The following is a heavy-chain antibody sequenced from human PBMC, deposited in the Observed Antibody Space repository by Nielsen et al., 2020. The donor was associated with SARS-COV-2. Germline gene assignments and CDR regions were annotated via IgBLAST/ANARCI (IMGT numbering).Heavy chain of an antibody. V-gene: IGHV1-18*01. CDR3: ARVGNYYDSLDP. CDR1: GYTFSRYG. CDR2: ISAYNGQT. J-gene: IGHJ5*02. D-gene: IGHD3-22*01. Sequence: ASVKVSCKASGYTFSRYGIVWLRQAPGQGLEWMGWISAYNGQTKYEQRLQDRVTMTTDTSTSTAYMELRSLRSDDTAVYYCARVGNYYDSLDPWGQGTLVTVSS.